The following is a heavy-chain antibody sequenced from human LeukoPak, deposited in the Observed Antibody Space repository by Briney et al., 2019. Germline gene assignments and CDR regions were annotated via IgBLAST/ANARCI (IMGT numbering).Heavy chain of an antibody. CDR2: IDPSDSYT. Sequence: GESLKISCKGSGYSFTSYWISWVRQMPGKGLEWMGRIDPSDSYTNYSPSFQGHVTISADKSISTAYLQWSRLKASDTAMYYCATAPYPNFDYWGQGTLVTVSS. CDR3: ATAPYPNFDY. V-gene: IGHV5-10-1*01. CDR1: GYSFTSYW. J-gene: IGHJ4*02.